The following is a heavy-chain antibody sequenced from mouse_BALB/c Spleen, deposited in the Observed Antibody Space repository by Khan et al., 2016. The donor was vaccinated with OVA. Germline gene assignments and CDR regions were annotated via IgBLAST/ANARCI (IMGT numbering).Heavy chain of an antibody. Sequence: EMELVESGGGLVQPGGSRKISCAASGFTFSDYGMAWVRQAPGKGPEWVAFISDLAYTIYYADTVTGRFTISRENAKNTLYLEMSSLRSEDTAIYYCARGGGTAPFAYWGLGTLVTVSA. D-gene: IGHD1-2*01. CDR1: GFTFSDYG. V-gene: IGHV5-15*02. CDR3: ARGGGTAPFAY. CDR2: ISDLAYTI. J-gene: IGHJ3*01.